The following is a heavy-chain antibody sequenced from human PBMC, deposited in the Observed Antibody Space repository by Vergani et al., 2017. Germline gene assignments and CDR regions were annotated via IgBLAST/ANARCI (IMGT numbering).Heavy chain of an antibody. Sequence: QVQLQESGPGLVKPSQTLSLTCTVSGGSINSHNYYWSWIRQPAGKGLEWIGRIHTSGSTNYNPSLKSRVTMSEDTSNNQFSLNLTSVTAADTAVYFCARGSCIGGSGDKPLFDYWGQGILVTVSS. CDR3: ARGSCIGGSGDKPLFDY. D-gene: IGHD2-15*01. CDR2: IHTSGST. J-gene: IGHJ4*02. V-gene: IGHV4-61*02. CDR1: GGSINSHNYY.